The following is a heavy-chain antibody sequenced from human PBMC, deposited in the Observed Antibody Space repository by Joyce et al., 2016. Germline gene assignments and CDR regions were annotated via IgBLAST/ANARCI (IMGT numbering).Heavy chain of an antibody. Sequence: QVQLQESGPGLVRPSETLSLTCCVSGGSFSTYWWSWFRQPPGKGLEWVAFVSYSGSTSYNPSLRSRVAISADTSKRRFSLVLTSVTAADTAMYYCAHTGDGSGGYWGQGTLVTVSS. CDR3: AHTGDGSGGY. J-gene: IGHJ4*02. V-gene: IGHV4-59*01. CDR2: VSYSGST. D-gene: IGHD3-10*01. CDR1: GGSFSTYW.